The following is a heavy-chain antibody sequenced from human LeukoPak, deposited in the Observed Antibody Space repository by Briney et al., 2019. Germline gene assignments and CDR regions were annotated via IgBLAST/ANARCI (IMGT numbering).Heavy chain of an antibody. Sequence: GGSLRLSCAASGFTFSSYAMNWVRQAPGKGLEWVSGISGSGDNTYYADSVKGRFTISRDNSKNTLYLQMNSLRAEDTAVYFCAKDDVVGSWGQGTLVTVSS. CDR3: AKDDVVGS. CDR1: GFTFSSYA. V-gene: IGHV3-23*01. D-gene: IGHD2-15*01. J-gene: IGHJ5*02. CDR2: ISGSGDNT.